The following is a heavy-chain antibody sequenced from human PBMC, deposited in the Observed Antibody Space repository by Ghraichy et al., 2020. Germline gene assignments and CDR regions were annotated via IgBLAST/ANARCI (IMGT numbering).Heavy chain of an antibody. Sequence: SGPTLVKPTQTLTLTCTFSGFSLSTSGMCVSWIRQPPGKALEWLALIDWDDDKYYSTSLKTRLTISKDTSRNQVVLTMTNMDPVDTATYYCARFYYDSSGYSSIFDYWGQGTLVTVSS. D-gene: IGHD3-22*01. CDR1: GFSLSTSGMC. J-gene: IGHJ4*02. CDR2: IDWDDDK. V-gene: IGHV2-70*01. CDR3: ARFYYDSSGYSSIFDY.